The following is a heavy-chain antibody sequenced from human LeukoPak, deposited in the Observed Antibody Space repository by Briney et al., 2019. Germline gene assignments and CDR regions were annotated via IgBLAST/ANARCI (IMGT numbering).Heavy chain of an antibody. J-gene: IGHJ5*02. V-gene: IGHV4-30-2*01. D-gene: IGHD2-2*01. CDR3: ARDWVEYQLLRGNWFDP. CDR1: GGSISSGGYY. CDR2: IYHSGST. Sequence: SETLSLTCTVSGGSISSGGYYWSWIRQPPGKGLEWIGYIYHSGSTYYNPSLKSRVTISVDRSKNQFSLKLSSVTAADTAVYYCARDWVEYQLLRGNWFDPWGQGTLVTVSS.